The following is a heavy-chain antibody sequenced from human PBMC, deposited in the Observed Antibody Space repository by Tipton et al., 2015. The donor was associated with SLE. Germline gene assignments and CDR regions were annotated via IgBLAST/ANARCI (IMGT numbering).Heavy chain of an antibody. D-gene: IGHD3-3*01. J-gene: IGHJ4*02. V-gene: IGHV3-30-3*01. Sequence: SLRLSCAASGFTFSSYAMHWVRQAPGKGLEWVAVISYDGSNKYYADSVKGRFTISRDNSKNTLYLQMNSLRAEDTAVYYCARDRGDFGVVIVYWGQGTLVTVSS. CDR3: ARDRGDFGVVIVY. CDR2: ISYDGSNK. CDR1: GFTFSSYA.